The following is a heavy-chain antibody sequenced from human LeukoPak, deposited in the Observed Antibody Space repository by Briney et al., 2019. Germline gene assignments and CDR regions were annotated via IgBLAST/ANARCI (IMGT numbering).Heavy chain of an antibody. J-gene: IGHJ4*02. V-gene: IGHV3-23*01. CDR2: ISGSGGST. CDR1: GFTFSSYE. CDR3: AKDIMGGSGSYWYFDY. D-gene: IGHD3-10*01. Sequence: GGSLRLSCAASGFTFSSYEMNWVRQAPGKGLEWVSAISGSGGSTYYADSVKGRFTISRDNSKNTLYLQMNSLRAEDTAVYYCAKDIMGGSGSYWYFDYWGQGTLVTVSS.